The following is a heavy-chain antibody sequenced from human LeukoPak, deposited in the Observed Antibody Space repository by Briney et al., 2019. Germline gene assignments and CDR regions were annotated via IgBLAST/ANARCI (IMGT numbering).Heavy chain of an antibody. D-gene: IGHD6-19*01. J-gene: IGHJ4*02. V-gene: IGHV3-9*01. CDR2: ISWNSGSI. Sequence: GGSLRLSCAASGFTFDDYAMHWVRQAPGKGLEWVSGISWNSGSIGYADSVKGRFTISRDNAKNSLYLQMNSLRAEDTALYYCAKAGGYSSKIGTPGDYWGQGTLVTVSS. CDR3: AKAGGYSSKIGTPGDY. CDR1: GFTFDDYA.